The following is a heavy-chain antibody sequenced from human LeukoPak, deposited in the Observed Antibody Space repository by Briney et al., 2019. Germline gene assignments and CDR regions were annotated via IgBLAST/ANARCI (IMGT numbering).Heavy chain of an antibody. CDR1: GGSISSYY. J-gene: IGHJ6*02. CDR3: PRTRPVYDILTGYYNPPYGMDV. D-gene: IGHD3-9*01. Sequence: PSETLSLTCTVSGGSISSYYWSWSRQPPGKGLEWIGYIYYSGSTNYNPSLKSRVTISVDTSKNQFSLKLSSVTAADTAVYYCPRTRPVYDILTGYYNPPYGMDVWGQGTTVTVSS. V-gene: IGHV4-59*01. CDR2: IYYSGST.